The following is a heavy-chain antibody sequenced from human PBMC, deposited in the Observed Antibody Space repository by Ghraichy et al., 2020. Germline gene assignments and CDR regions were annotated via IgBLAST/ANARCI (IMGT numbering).Heavy chain of an antibody. V-gene: IGHV1-69*13. Sequence: SVKVSCKISGGTFTNYVFSWVRQAPAQGLEWMGGVIPIFGTSHYAQKFQGRVTITADESTSTVYMDLSSLTSEDTAVYFCAKFTLSGTTNTWHAPHYFDDWGQGTLVTVSA. CDR3: AKFTLSGTTNTWHAPHYFDD. CDR2: VIPIFGTS. CDR1: GGTFTNYV. J-gene: IGHJ4*02. D-gene: IGHD1-7*01.